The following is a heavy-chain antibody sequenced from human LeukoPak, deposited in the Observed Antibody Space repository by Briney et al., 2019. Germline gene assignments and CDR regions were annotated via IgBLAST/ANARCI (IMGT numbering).Heavy chain of an antibody. V-gene: IGHV4-34*01. CDR1: GGSFSGYY. Sequence: PSETLSLTCAVYGGSFSGYYWSWIRQPPGKGLEWIGEINHSGSTNYNPSLKSRVTISVDTSKNQFSLKLSSVTAADTAVYYCARGLLWFGELFFLDYWGQGTLVTVSS. CDR3: ARGLLWFGELFFLDY. CDR2: INHSGST. J-gene: IGHJ4*02. D-gene: IGHD3-10*01.